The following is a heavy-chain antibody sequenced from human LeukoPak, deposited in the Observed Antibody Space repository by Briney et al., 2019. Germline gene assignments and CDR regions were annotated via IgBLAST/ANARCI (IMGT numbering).Heavy chain of an antibody. Sequence: SQTLSLTCAVSGGSINRGAFYWSWIRQPAGKGLEWIGRIYPSGTTNYNPSLKSRVTISLDTSKNQSSLKLSSVTAADTAVYYCAREGTFYYDSSGPYYFDSWGQGTLVTVSS. J-gene: IGHJ4*02. V-gene: IGHV4-61*02. D-gene: IGHD3-22*01. CDR1: GGSINRGAFY. CDR3: AREGTFYYDSSGPYYFDS. CDR2: IYPSGTT.